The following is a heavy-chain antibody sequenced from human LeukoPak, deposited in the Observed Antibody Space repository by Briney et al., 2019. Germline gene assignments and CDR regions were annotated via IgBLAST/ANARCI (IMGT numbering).Heavy chain of an antibody. V-gene: IGHV4-61*02. CDR2: IYTSGST. CDR3: ARGGSDIGGDWFDP. Sequence: PSETLSLTCTVSGGSISSGSYYWSWIRQPAGKGLEWIGRIYTSGSTNYNPSLKSRVTISVDTSKNQFSLKLSSVTAADTAVYYCARGGSDIGGDWFDPWGQGTLVTVSS. D-gene: IGHD2-15*01. CDR1: GGSISSGSYY. J-gene: IGHJ5*02.